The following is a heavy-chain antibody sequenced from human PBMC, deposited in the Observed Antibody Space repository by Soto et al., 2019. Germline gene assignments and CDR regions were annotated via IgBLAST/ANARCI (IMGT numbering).Heavy chain of an antibody. J-gene: IGHJ6*02. D-gene: IGHD3-22*01. V-gene: IGHV3-74*01. CDR1: GFTFSSYW. CDR2: INSDGSST. CDR3: ARERYYYYSSGYYPYGMDV. Sequence: GGSLRLSCAASGFTFSSYWMHCVRQAPGKGLVWVSRINSDGSSTSYADSVKGRFTISRDNAKNTLYLQLNRLRAEDTAVYYCARERYYYYSSGYYPYGMDVWGQGTTVAVSS.